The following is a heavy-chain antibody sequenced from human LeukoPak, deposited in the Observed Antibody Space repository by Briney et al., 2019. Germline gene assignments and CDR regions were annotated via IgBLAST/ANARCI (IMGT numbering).Heavy chain of an antibody. J-gene: IGHJ4*02. V-gene: IGHV3-23*01. D-gene: IGHD1-26*01. CDR2: ISGSAGST. Sequence: GGSLRLSCAASGFTFSSYAMSWVRQAPEKGLAWVSAISGSAGSTYYADSVEGRFTISRDNSKSTLYLQMNSLSAEDTAVYYCAKGGMGFSGSYYVGYWGQGTLVTVSS. CDR3: AKGGMGFSGSYYVGY. CDR1: GFTFSSYA.